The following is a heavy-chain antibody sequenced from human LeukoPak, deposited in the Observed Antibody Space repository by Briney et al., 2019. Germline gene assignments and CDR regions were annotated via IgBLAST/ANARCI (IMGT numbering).Heavy chain of an antibody. V-gene: IGHV3-21*01. J-gene: IGHJ5*02. Sequence: GGSLRLSCAASGFTFSSYSMNWVRQAPGKELEWVSSISSSSSYIYYADSVKGRFTISRDNAKNSLYLQMNSLRAEDTAVYYCARDHRYYYDSSGYYGNWFNPWGQGTLVTVSS. D-gene: IGHD3-22*01. CDR1: GFTFSSYS. CDR3: ARDHRYYYDSSGYYGNWFNP. CDR2: ISSSSSYI.